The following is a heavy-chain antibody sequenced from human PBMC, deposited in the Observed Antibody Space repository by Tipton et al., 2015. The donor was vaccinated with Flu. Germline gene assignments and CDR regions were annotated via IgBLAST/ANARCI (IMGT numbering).Heavy chain of an antibody. CDR2: IYTSGST. J-gene: IGHJ1*01. CDR1: GGSISSYY. D-gene: IGHD1-26*01. V-gene: IGHV4-4*07. CDR3: AKSGSCLEYLQH. Sequence: TLSLTCTVSGGSISSYYWSWIRQPAGKGLEWIGRIYTSGSTNYNPSLKSLVTISVDTSKNQFSLKLTSVSAAHTAVYYCAKSGSCLEYLQHWGQGTLVTVS.